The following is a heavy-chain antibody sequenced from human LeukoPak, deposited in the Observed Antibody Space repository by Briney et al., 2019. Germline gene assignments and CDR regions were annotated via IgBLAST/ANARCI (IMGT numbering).Heavy chain of an antibody. Sequence: GGSLRLSCAASGFTFSIYAMSWVRQAPRKGLEWVSAISGSGGSTYYADSVEGRFTIPRDNSKNTLYLQMNSLRAEDTAVYYCAKGRKRTTVTTFDYWGQGTLVTVSS. CDR1: GFTFSIYA. V-gene: IGHV3-23*01. D-gene: IGHD4-17*01. CDR2: ISGSGGST. J-gene: IGHJ4*02. CDR3: AKGRKRTTVTTFDY.